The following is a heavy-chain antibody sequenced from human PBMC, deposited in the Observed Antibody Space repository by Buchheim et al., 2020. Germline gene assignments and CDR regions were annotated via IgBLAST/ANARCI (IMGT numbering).Heavy chain of an antibody. J-gene: IGHJ4*02. CDR3: AKDLEIEQWLTPIDY. Sequence: EVQLLESGGGLVQPGGSLRLSCVASGFTFSSYAMSWVRQAPGKGLEWVSRISGSGAGTYYANSVKGRFTISRDNSKNPLYLQMNSLRAEDTAVYYCAKDLEIEQWLTPIDYWGQGTL. D-gene: IGHD6-19*01. V-gene: IGHV3-23*01. CDR1: GFTFSSYA. CDR2: ISGSGAGT.